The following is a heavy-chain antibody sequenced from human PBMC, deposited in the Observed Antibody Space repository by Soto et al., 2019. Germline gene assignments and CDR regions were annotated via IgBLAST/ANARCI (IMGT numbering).Heavy chain of an antibody. Sequence: QVQLVESGGGVVQPGRSLRLSCAASGFTFSSYGMHWVRQAPGKGLEWVAVISYDGSNKYYADSVKGRFTISRDNSKNTLYLQMNSLRAEDTAVYYCAKDRCGGDCHRAPGRGYYYGMDVWGQGTTVTVSS. J-gene: IGHJ6*02. V-gene: IGHV3-30*18. D-gene: IGHD2-21*02. CDR2: ISYDGSNK. CDR1: GFTFSSYG. CDR3: AKDRCGGDCHRAPGRGYYYGMDV.